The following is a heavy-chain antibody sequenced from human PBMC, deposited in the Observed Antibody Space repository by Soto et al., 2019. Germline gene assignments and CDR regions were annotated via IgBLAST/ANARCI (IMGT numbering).Heavy chain of an antibody. Sequence: QVQLQESGPGLVKPSQTLSLTCTVSGGSISSGGYYWSWIRQHPGKGLEWIGYIYYSGSTYYNPSLKCRVTLSVDTSKNQFALKLSSVTAADTAVYYCAAERGVTARINYWGQGTLVTVSS. V-gene: IGHV4-31*03. D-gene: IGHD2-21*02. CDR3: AAERGVTARINY. CDR2: IYYSGST. CDR1: GGSISSGGYY. J-gene: IGHJ4*02.